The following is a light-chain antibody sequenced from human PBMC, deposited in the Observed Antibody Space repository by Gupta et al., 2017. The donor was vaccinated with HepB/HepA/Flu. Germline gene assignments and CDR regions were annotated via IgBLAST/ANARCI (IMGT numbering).Light chain of an antibody. Sequence: QSVLTQPPSVSGAPGQRVTISCTGSSSNIGAGYDVHWYQQLPGTAPKVLIYINSNRPSGVPDRFSGSKSGTSASLAITGLQAEDEADYHCQSYDSSLSGVVFGGGTKLTVL. V-gene: IGLV1-40*01. CDR2: INS. J-gene: IGLJ2*01. CDR1: SSNIGAGYD. CDR3: QSYDSSLSGVV.